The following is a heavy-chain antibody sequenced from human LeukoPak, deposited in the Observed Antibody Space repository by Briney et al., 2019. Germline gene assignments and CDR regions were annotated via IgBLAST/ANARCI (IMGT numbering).Heavy chain of an antibody. CDR3: ARGNYGSGSYFPYLFNRLPLDY. J-gene: IGHJ4*02. V-gene: IGHV4-4*02. CDR2: INHSGST. Sequence: SGTLSLTCAVSGGSISSSNWWSWVRQPPGKGLEWIGEINHSGSTNYNPSLKSRVTISVDTSKDQFSLKLSSVTAADTAVYYCARGNYGSGSYFPYLFNRLPLDYWGQGTLVTVSS. D-gene: IGHD3-10*01. CDR1: GGSISSSNW.